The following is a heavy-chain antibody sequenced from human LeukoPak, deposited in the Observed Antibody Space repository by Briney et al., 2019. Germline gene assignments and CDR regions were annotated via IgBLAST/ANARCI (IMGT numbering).Heavy chain of an antibody. Sequence: PGGSLRLSCAASGFTFSSYAMHWVRQAPGKGLEWVAVISYDGSNKYYADSVKGRFTISRDNSKNTVYLQINSLRAEDTAVYHCARDGRDGYNFDYWGQGTLVTVSS. CDR2: ISYDGSNK. CDR1: GFTFSSYA. V-gene: IGHV3-30-3*01. CDR3: ARDGRDGYNFDY. J-gene: IGHJ4*02. D-gene: IGHD5-24*01.